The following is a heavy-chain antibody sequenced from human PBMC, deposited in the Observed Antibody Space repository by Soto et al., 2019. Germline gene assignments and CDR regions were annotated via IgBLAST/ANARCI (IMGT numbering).Heavy chain of an antibody. CDR2: INAGNGNT. Sequence: GASVKVSCKASGYTFTSYAMRWVRQAPGQRLEWMGWINAGNGNTKYSQKFQGRVTITRDTSASTAYMELSSLRSEDTAVYYCARDRAARHPAGWFDPWGQGTLVTVSS. D-gene: IGHD6-6*01. CDR1: GYTFTSYA. CDR3: ARDRAARHPAGWFDP. V-gene: IGHV1-3*01. J-gene: IGHJ5*02.